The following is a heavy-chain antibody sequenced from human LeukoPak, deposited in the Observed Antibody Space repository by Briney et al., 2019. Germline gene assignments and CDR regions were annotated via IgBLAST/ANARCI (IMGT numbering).Heavy chain of an antibody. Sequence: ASLTLSCTASGYTFTGYYMHWVRQAPGQGLEWMGWINPNSGSTNYAQKFQGRATMTRDTSISTAYMELSRLRSDDTAVYYCARTYCSGGSCEGGSFDYWGQGTLVTVSS. V-gene: IGHV1-2*02. CDR3: ARTYCSGGSCEGGSFDY. CDR1: GYTFTGYY. J-gene: IGHJ4*02. CDR2: INPNSGST. D-gene: IGHD2-15*01.